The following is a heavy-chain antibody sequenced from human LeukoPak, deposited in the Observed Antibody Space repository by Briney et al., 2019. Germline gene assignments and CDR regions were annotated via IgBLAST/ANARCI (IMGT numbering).Heavy chain of an antibody. Sequence: TGGSLRLSCAASGFSFGTYGMSWVRQVPGKGLEWVSGINWNGASTVYADSVKGRFTISRDNAKNSLYLQMNSLRAEYTSLFFCARGPSASYYFEVWGQGTLGTVSS. CDR1: GFSFGTYG. CDR2: INWNGAST. J-gene: IGHJ4*02. V-gene: IGHV3-20*04. CDR3: ARGPSASYYFEV. D-gene: IGHD6-19*01.